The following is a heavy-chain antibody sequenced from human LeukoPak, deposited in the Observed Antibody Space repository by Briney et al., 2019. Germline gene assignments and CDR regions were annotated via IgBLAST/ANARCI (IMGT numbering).Heavy chain of an antibody. CDR2: INHSGST. D-gene: IGHD3-10*01. V-gene: IGHV4-34*01. CDR3: ARGLSYYPIDFDY. Sequence: SSETLSLTCSVSGGSVTSYYWNWVRQTPGKGLEWIGEINHSGSTNYNPSLKSRVTISVDTSKNQFSLKLSSVTAADTAVYYCARGLSYYPIDFDYWGQGTLVTVSS. J-gene: IGHJ4*02. CDR1: GGSVTSYY.